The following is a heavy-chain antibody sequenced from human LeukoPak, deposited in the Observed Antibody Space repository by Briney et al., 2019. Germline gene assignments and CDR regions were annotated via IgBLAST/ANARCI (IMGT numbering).Heavy chain of an antibody. J-gene: IGHJ3*02. CDR3: ARWTGKGDAFDI. CDR1: GFTFSSYW. D-gene: IGHD3/OR15-3a*01. Sequence: GGSLRLSCAASGFTFSSYWMHWVRQAPGKGLVWVSRINSDGSSTRYADSVKGRFTISRDNAKNTLYLQMNSLRAEDTAVYYCARWTGKGDAFDIWGQGTMVTVSS. CDR2: INSDGSST. V-gene: IGHV3-74*01.